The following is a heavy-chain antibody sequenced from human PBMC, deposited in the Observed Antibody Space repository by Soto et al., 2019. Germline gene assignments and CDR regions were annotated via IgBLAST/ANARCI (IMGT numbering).Heavy chain of an antibody. CDR3: AKRRGNWNHGDYFDY. Sequence: QVQLVESGGGVVQPGRSLRLSCAASGFTFSSYGMHWVRQAPGKGLEWVAVISYDGSNKYYADSVKGRFTISSDNSKNSLYLQMNSLRAENTAVYYCAKRRGNWNHGDYFDYWGQGTLVTVSS. V-gene: IGHV3-30*18. CDR2: ISYDGSNK. D-gene: IGHD1-1*01. CDR1: GFTFSSYG. J-gene: IGHJ4*02.